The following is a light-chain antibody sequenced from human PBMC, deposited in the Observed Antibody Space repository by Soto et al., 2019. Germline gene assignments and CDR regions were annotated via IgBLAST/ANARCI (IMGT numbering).Light chain of an antibody. CDR1: QAISSY. CDR2: AAS. J-gene: IGKJ4*01. Sequence: DIQLTQSPSFLSASVGDRVTITCRASQAISSYLAWYQQKPGKAPKVLIYAASTLQSGVPSRFSGRGSGTEFTLTISSLQPEDVATYYCQQLNSYSPPFGGGTKVEIK. CDR3: QQLNSYSPP. V-gene: IGKV1-9*01.